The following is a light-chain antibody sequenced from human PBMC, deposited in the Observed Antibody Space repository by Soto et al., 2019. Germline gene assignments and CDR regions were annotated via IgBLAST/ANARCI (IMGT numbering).Light chain of an antibody. CDR1: QTINNY. CDR2: AAS. CDR3: QQSFRTPFT. Sequence: DIQMTQSPSSLSASVGDRVTITCRTSQTINNYLNWYQQKPGKAPKLLVYAASRLQSGVPSRSSGTGSGTDFTLTISSLQPEDFATYYCQQSFRTPFTFGPGTKVDIK. J-gene: IGKJ3*01. V-gene: IGKV1-39*01.